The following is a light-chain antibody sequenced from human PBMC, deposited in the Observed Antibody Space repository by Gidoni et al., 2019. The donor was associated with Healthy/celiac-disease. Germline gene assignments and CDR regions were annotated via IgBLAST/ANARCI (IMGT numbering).Light chain of an antibody. J-gene: IGLJ2*01. CDR1: NIGSKS. Sequence: SYVLTQPPSVPVAPVPPARITCGGNNIGSKSVHWYQQKPGQAPVLVVYDDSDRPSGIPERFSGSNSGNTATLTISRVEAGDEADYYCQVWDSSSDHPNVVFGGGTKLTVL. CDR2: DDS. V-gene: IGLV3-21*02. CDR3: QVWDSSSDHPNVV.